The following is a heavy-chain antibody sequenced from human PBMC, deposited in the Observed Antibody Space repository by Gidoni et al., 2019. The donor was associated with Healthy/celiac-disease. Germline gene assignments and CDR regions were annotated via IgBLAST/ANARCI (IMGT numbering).Heavy chain of an antibody. J-gene: IGHJ4*02. Sequence: EVQLVESGGGLVKPGGSLRLSCAASGLTFSSSSMTWVRQAPGKGLEWVSSISSSSSYIYYADSVKGRFTISRDNAKNSLYLQMNSLRAEDTAVYYCARKYSSGCLFDYWGQGTLVTVSS. CDR1: GLTFSSSS. D-gene: IGHD6-19*01. V-gene: IGHV3-21*01. CDR3: ARKYSSGCLFDY. CDR2: ISSSSSYI.